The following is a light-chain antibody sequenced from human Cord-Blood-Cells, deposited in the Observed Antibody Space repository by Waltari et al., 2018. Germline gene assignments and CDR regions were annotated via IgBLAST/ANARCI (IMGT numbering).Light chain of an antibody. J-gene: IGLJ1*01. CDR1: SSDVGGYNY. CDR2: YVS. CDR3: SSYTSSSTLYV. V-gene: IGLV2-14*03. Sequence: QSALTQPASVSGSPGQSITISCTGTSSDVGGYNYVSWSQQHPGKAPKLMIYYVSNRPAGVSNRFSCSKSGNTASLTISGIQAEDEADYYCSSYTSSSTLYVFGTGTKVTVL.